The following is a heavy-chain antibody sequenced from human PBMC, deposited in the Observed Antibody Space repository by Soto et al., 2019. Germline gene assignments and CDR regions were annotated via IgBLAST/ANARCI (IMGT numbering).Heavy chain of an antibody. J-gene: IGHJ3*01. V-gene: IGHV3-23*01. Sequence: VQLLESGGGLVQPGGSLRLSCAASGFSFNNHAMTWVRQAPGKGLEWVSGISGSGSTTHYADSVKGRFTISRDNSKDTLYLQMNSLRPEDTAVYYCAKDRLMLTMVVVGAFDFWGLGTMVIVSS. CDR3: AKDRLMLTMVVVGAFDF. D-gene: IGHD3-22*01. CDR1: GFSFNNHA. CDR2: ISGSGSTT.